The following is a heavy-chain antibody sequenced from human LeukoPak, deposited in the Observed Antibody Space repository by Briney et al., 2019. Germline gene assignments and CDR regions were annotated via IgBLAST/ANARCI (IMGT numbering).Heavy chain of an antibody. J-gene: IGHJ6*03. D-gene: IGHD2-15*01. CDR3: AKRAVVVVAVYYYYYMDV. CDR2: ISGSGGST. V-gene: IGHV3-23*01. CDR1: GFTFRRYG. Sequence: GGSLRLSCAASGFTFRRYGMSWVRQAPGKGLEWVSAISGSGGSTYYADSVKGRFTISRDNSKNTLYLQMNSLRAEDTAVYYCAKRAVVVVAVYYYYYMDVWGKGTTVTISS.